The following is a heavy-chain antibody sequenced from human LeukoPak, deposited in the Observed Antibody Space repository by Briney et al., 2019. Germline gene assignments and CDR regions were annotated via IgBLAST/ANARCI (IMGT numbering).Heavy chain of an antibody. D-gene: IGHD2-2*01. V-gene: IGHV1-2*02. CDR1: GYTFTGYY. CDR2: INPNSGGT. Sequence: ASVKVSCKASGYTFTGYYMHWVRQAPGQGLEWMGWINPNSGGTNYAQKFQGRVTMTRDTSISTAYMELSSLRSEDTAVYYCAGGYCSSTSCSNWFDPWGQGTLVTVSS. CDR3: AGGYCSSTSCSNWFDP. J-gene: IGHJ5*02.